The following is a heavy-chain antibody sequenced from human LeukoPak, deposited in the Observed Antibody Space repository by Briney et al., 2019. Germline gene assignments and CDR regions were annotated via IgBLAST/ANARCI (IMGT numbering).Heavy chain of an antibody. D-gene: IGHD2-15*01. CDR3: ARLYCSGATCYANLDY. Sequence: GGSLRLSCAASGFTFSTYWMSWVRQAPGKGLEWVANIKQDGSQTYYVDSVRGRFTISRDNAKNSLYLQMNSLTAEDTAVYYCARLYCSGATCYANLDYWGQGSLVAVSS. J-gene: IGHJ4*02. CDR2: IKQDGSQT. CDR1: GFTFSTYW. V-gene: IGHV3-7*04.